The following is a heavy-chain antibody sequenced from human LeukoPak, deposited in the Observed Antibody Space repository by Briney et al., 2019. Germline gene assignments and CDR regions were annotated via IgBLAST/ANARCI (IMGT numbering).Heavy chain of an antibody. D-gene: IGHD6-19*01. CDR1: GFTFSSYG. CDR3: AKDIGGSSSGWYSDY. J-gene: IGHJ4*02. CDR2: ISYDGSNK. V-gene: IGHV3-30*18. Sequence: GGSLRLSCAASGFTFSSYGIHWVRQAPGKGLEWVAVISYDGSNKYYADSVKGRFTISRDNSKNSLYLQMNSLRTEDTALYYCAKDIGGSSSGWYSDYWGQGTLVTVSS.